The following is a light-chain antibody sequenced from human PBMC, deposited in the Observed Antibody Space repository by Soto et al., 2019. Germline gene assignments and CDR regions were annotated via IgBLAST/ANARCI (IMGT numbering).Light chain of an antibody. CDR1: VLTKKF. J-gene: IGLJ1*01. CDR3: YSATDDHYV. V-gene: IGLV3-27*01. CDR2: RDT. Sequence: YELTQPSSVSVSPGQTANITCSGDVLTKKFARWFQQRPGQAPLLLIYRDTVRPSGIPERFSGSSSGTTVTLTISGAQVEDEADYYCYSATDDHYVFGAGTKVTVL.